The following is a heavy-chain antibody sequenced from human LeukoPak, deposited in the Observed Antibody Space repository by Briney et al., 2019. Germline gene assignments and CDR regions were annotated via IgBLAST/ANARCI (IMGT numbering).Heavy chain of an antibody. CDR3: ARGGRLAGLDY. J-gene: IGHJ4*02. CDR1: GGSFSGYY. V-gene: IGHV4-34*01. D-gene: IGHD6-19*01. CDR2: INHSGST. Sequence: SETLSLTCAVYGGSFSGYYWSWIRQPPGKGLEWIGEINHSGSTNYNPSLKSRVTISVDTSKNQFSLKLRSVTAADTAVYYCARGGRLAGLDYWGQGTLVTVSS.